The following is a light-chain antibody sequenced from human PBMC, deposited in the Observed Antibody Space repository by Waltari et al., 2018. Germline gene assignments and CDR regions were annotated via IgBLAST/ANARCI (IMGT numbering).Light chain of an antibody. Sequence: IVLTQSPGTASLSPGERATLSCRASQSVNNNNLARYQQKPGQAPRLVIYGASSRATGIPDRFRGRGAGTDFSLTISRLGPEDFAVYYWQTHGNLPATFGPGTKVEIK. CDR2: GAS. J-gene: IGKJ1*01. CDR1: QSVNNNN. CDR3: QTHGNLPAT. V-gene: IGKV3-20*01.